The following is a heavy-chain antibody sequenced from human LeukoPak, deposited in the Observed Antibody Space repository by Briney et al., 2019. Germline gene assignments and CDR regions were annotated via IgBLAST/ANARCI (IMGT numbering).Heavy chain of an antibody. Sequence: SETLSLTCTVSGGSISSYYGSWIRQPPGKGLEWIGYIYYSGSTNYNPSLKSRVTISVDTSKNQFSLKLSSVTAADTAVYYCARHRSYRAVFDYWGQGTLVTVSS. CDR3: ARHRSYRAVFDY. V-gene: IGHV4-59*08. CDR2: IYYSGST. J-gene: IGHJ4*02. D-gene: IGHD1-26*01. CDR1: GGSISSYY.